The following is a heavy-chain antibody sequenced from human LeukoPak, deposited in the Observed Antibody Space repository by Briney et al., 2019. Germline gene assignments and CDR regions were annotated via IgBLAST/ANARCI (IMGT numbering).Heavy chain of an antibody. J-gene: IGHJ4*02. V-gene: IGHV1-46*01. CDR2: INPSGGST. CDR3: ARDRGEGYYFDY. CDR1: GYTFTIYS. Sequence: ASVKVSCKASGYTFTIYSLSWVRQAPGQGLEWMGGINPSGGSTSYAQKFQGRLTMTRDTSTSTVYMELSSLRSEDTAVYYCARDRGEGYYFDYWGQGTLVTVSS. D-gene: IGHD3-10*01.